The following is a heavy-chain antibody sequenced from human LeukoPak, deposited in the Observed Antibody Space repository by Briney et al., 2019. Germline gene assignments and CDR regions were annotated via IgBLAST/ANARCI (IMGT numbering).Heavy chain of an antibody. CDR1: GGSISSSSYY. CDR3: ARSTPESNYDY. J-gene: IGHJ4*02. Sequence: PSETLSLTCTVSGGSISSSSYYWGWIRQPPGKGLEWIGSIYYSGSTYYNPSLKSRVTISVDTSKNQFSLKLSSVTAADTAVYYCARSTPESNYDYWGQGTLVTVSS. V-gene: IGHV4-39*01. D-gene: IGHD1-14*01. CDR2: IYYSGST.